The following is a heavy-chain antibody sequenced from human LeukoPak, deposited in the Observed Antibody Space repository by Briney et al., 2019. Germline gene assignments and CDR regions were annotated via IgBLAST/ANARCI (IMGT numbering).Heavy chain of an antibody. Sequence: GGSLRLSCAASGFTFSSYEMNWVRQAPGKGLEWVSYISSSGSTIYYADSVNGRFTISRDNAKNSLYLQMNSLRAEDTAVYYCARIHSAGLDYWGQGTLVTVSS. CDR3: ARIHSAGLDY. CDR1: GFTFSSYE. V-gene: IGHV3-48*03. D-gene: IGHD2-15*01. J-gene: IGHJ4*02. CDR2: ISSSGSTI.